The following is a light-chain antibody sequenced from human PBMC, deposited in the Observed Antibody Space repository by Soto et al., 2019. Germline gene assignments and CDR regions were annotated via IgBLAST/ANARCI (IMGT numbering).Light chain of an antibody. CDR2: KAS. CDR1: QSIDSW. V-gene: IGKV1-5*03. Sequence: DIQMTQSPSTLSASVGDRVTITCRASQSIDSWLAWYQHKPGKAPKLLIFKASTLQSGVPSRFSGSGSGTEFTLTIRGLLPEDFATYYCQQYDSFSVTFGQGTKVDIK. J-gene: IGKJ1*01. CDR3: QQYDSFSVT.